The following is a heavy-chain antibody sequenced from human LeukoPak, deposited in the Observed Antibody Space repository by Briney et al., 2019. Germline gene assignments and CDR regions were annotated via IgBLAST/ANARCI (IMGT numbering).Heavy chain of an antibody. CDR3: ARDRYSGTYYGPGGWFDP. D-gene: IGHD1-26*01. CDR1: GDSINSYY. J-gene: IGHJ5*02. Sequence: PSETLSLTCTVSGDSINSYYWCWIRQPPGKGLEWIGYIYYSGSINYNPSLKSRVSISVDTSKNQFSLKLTSVTAADTAVYYCARDRYSGTYYGPGGWFDPWGQGTLVTVSS. V-gene: IGHV4-59*01. CDR2: IYYSGSI.